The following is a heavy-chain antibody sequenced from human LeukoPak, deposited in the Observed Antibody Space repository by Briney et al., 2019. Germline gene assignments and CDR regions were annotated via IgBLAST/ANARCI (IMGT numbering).Heavy chain of an antibody. CDR3: ARHPNIVVVPAANFDY. D-gene: IGHD2-2*01. V-gene: IGHV4-34*01. CDR1: GGSFSGYY. CDR2: INHSGST. J-gene: IGHJ4*02. Sequence: SETLSLTCAVYGGSFSGYYWSWIRQPPGKGLEWIGDINHSGSTNYNPSLKNRVTISVDTSKKQLSLKLSSVTAADTAVYYCARHPNIVVVPAANFDYWGQGTLVTVSS.